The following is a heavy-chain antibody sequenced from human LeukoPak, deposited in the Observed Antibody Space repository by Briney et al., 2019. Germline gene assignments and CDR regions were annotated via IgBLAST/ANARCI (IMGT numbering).Heavy chain of an antibody. CDR2: IYYSGST. Sequence: SETLSLTCSVSGGSISSHYWSWIRRPPGKGLEWIGYIYYSGSTNYNPSLKSRVTISVDTSKNQFSLKLSSVTAADTAVYYCARHNYGGNSLDYWGQGTLVTVSS. CDR1: GGSISSHY. CDR3: ARHNYGGNSLDY. D-gene: IGHD4-23*01. V-gene: IGHV4-59*11. J-gene: IGHJ4*02.